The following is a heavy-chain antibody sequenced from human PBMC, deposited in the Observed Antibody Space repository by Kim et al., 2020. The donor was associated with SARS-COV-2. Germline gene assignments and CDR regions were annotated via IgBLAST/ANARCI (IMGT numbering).Heavy chain of an antibody. CDR3: ARGHVLTGNYYYDMDV. D-gene: IGHD3-9*01. Sequence: ASVKVSCKASGYTFTGYYIDWVRQAPGQGLEWMGRIDPNSGGTNYARKFQGRVTMTRDTSISTAHMELSRLRSDDTALYYCARGHVLTGNYYYDMDVWGQ. CDR1: GYTFTGYY. J-gene: IGHJ6*02. V-gene: IGHV1-2*06. CDR2: IDPNSGGT.